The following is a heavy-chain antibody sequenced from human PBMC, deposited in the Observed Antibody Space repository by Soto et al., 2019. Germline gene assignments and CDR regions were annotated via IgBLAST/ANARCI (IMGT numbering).Heavy chain of an antibody. CDR2: IYYSGST. CDR1: GGSISSSSYF. V-gene: IGHV4-39*01. CDR3: ARHDWNGVDY. J-gene: IGHJ4*02. D-gene: IGHD1-1*01. Sequence: QLQLQESGPGLVKPSETLSLTCAVSGGSISSSSYFWGWIRQPPGKGLEWIGSIYYSGSTYYNPSLKSRVTISGDTSKNQFSLKLSSVTAADTAGYYCARHDWNGVDYWGQGTLVTVSS.